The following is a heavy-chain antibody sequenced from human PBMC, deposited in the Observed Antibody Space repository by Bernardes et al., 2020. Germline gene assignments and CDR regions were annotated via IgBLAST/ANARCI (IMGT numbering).Heavy chain of an antibody. J-gene: IGHJ4*02. CDR3: AKDHTTVTTTRWDY. CDR1: GFTFSSHA. Sequence: GGSLRLSCAASGFTFSSHAMSWVRQAPGKGLEWVSAISGSGGSTYYADSVKGRFTISRDNSKNTLYLQMNSLRAEDTAVYYCAKDHTTVTTTRWDYWGQGTLVTVSS. V-gene: IGHV3-23*01. D-gene: IGHD4-17*01. CDR2: ISGSGGST.